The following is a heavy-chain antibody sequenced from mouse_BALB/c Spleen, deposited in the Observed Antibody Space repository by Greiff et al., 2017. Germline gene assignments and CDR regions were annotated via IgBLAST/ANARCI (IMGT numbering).Heavy chain of an antibody. Sequence: QVQLQQPGAELVKPGASVKLSCKASGYTFTSYWMHWVKQRPGQGLEWIGEINPSNGRTNYNEKFKSKATLTVDKSSSTAYMQLSSLTSEDSAVYYCARYGAMDYWGQGTSVTVSS. V-gene: IGHV1S81*02. J-gene: IGHJ4*01. D-gene: IGHD1-1*01. CDR1: GYTFTSYW. CDR3: ARYGAMDY. CDR2: INPSNGRT.